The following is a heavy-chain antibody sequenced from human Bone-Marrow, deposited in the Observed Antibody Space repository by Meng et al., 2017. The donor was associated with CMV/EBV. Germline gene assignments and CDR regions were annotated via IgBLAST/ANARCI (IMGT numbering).Heavy chain of an antibody. CDR3: ARSASSGSYFSWFDP. J-gene: IGHJ5*02. CDR1: GGSISSYY. CDR2: IYYSGNT. D-gene: IGHD1-26*01. V-gene: IGHV4-59*01. Sequence: SETLSLTCTVSGGSISSYYWNWIRQSPGKGLEWIGYIYYSGNTDYNPSLKSRVTISVDTSKNQFSLKLSSVTAADTALYYCARSASSGSYFSWFDPWGHGTLVTVSS.